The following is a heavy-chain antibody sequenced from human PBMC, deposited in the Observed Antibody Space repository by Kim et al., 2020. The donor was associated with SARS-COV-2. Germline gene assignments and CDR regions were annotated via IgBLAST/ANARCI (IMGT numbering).Heavy chain of an antibody. J-gene: IGHJ4*02. Sequence: KGRFTISRDNSKNTLYLQMNSLRAEDTAVYYCAKEEGVLLWFGELKAFDYWGQGTLVTVSS. D-gene: IGHD3-10*01. CDR3: AKEEGVLLWFGELKAFDY. V-gene: IGHV3-30*02.